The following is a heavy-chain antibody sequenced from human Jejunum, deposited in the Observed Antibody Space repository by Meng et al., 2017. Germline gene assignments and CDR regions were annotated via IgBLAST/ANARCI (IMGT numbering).Heavy chain of an antibody. CDR1: AFSFSDYW. CDR2: IEQDGSVS. D-gene: IGHD1-26*01. Sequence: GESLKISCEASAFSFSDYWMTWVRQAPGKGLEWVANIEQDGSVSDYVDSVKGRFTISRDNAKNTLYLQLNSLRAEDTAVYYCARESLDYYSLDYWGQGTLVTVSS. J-gene: IGHJ4*02. V-gene: IGHV3-7*01. CDR3: ARESLDYYSLDY.